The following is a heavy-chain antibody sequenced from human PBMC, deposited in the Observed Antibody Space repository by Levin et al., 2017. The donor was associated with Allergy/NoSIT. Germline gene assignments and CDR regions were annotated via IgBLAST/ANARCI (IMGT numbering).Heavy chain of an antibody. V-gene: IGHV4-59*01. CDR2: LYYSGST. CDR1: GDSISNSH. CDR3: ARDQGSSGWYGWIDS. D-gene: IGHD6-19*01. Sequence: SQTLSLTCTVSGDSISNSHWNWLRQPPGKELEWIGCLYYSGSTKYNPSLKSRVTISVDATKNQFSLKLSSVTAADTAVYYCARDQGSSGWYGWIDSWGQGTLVTVSS. J-gene: IGHJ5*01.